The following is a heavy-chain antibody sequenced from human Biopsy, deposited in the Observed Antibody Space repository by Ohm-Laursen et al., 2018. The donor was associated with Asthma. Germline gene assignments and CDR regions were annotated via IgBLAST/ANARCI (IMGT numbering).Heavy chain of an antibody. CDR3: AGFCSGGNCPDY. J-gene: IGHJ4*02. D-gene: IGHD2-15*01. V-gene: IGHV4-30-2*02. CDR1: GDSIDSGDYS. Sequence: TLSLTCSVSGDSIDSGDYSWTWIRQSPGVGLEWIGYIYRNGDTYYNPTLKNRVTISVDTSKKQISLRLSSVIAADTAVYYCAGFCSGGNCPDYWGQGTLVTVSA. CDR2: IYRNGDT.